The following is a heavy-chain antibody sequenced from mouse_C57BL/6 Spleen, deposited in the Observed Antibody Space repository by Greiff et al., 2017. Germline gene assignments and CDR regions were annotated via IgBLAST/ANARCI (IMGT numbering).Heavy chain of an antibody. Sequence: QVQLQQPGAELVRPGSSVKLSCKASGYTFTSYWMHWVKQRPIQGLEWIGNIDPSDSETHYNQKFKDKATLTVDKSSSTAYMQLSSLTSEDSAVYYCAREYGNCYAMDYWGQGTSVTVSS. CDR1: GYTFTSYW. V-gene: IGHV1-52*01. CDR3: AREYGNCYAMDY. J-gene: IGHJ4*01. CDR2: IDPSDSET. D-gene: IGHD2-1*01.